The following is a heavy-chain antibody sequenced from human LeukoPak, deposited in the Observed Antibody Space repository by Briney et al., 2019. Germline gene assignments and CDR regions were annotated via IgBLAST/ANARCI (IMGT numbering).Heavy chain of an antibody. Sequence: GGSLRLSCAASGFTFSSYSMNWVRQAPGKGLEWVSSISSSSSYIYYADSVKGRFTISRDNAKNSLYLQMNSLRAEDTAVYYCAKVGIAAADSYYYYGMDVWGQGTTVTVSS. CDR1: GFTFSSYS. V-gene: IGHV3-21*01. D-gene: IGHD6-13*01. CDR3: AKVGIAAADSYYYYGMDV. J-gene: IGHJ6*02. CDR2: ISSSSSYI.